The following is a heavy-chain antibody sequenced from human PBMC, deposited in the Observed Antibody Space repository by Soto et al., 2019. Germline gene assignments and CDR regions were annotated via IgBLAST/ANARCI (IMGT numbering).Heavy chain of an antibody. CDR2: IIPMLTVT. Sequence: QVHVIQSGAEVKKPGSSVKVSCKAAGGTFNTYTLFWVRQAPGHGLEWMGRIIPMLTVTNSAQKFQGRLTLTADKSTGTAFMELTSLRSDDTAVYYCSIGSWSAETFDVWGQGTMVTVSS. V-gene: IGHV1-69*02. CDR3: SIGSWSAETFDV. D-gene: IGHD2-2*01. J-gene: IGHJ3*01. CDR1: GGTFNTYT.